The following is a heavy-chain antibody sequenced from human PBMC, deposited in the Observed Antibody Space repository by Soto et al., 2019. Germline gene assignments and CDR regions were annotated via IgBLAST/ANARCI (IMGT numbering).Heavy chain of an antibody. V-gene: IGHV3-30*18. CDR1: GFTFSRYG. CDR3: AKDYGYDGNSGGGYYGMDV. D-gene: IGHD5-12*01. Sequence: GGSLRLSCAASGFTFSRYGMHWVRQAPGKGLEWVTVISFDGSNKQYADSVKGRFTISRDNSKNTLYLQMNSLRAEDTAVYYCAKDYGYDGNSGGGYYGMDVWGQGTTVTVSS. J-gene: IGHJ6*02. CDR2: ISFDGSNK.